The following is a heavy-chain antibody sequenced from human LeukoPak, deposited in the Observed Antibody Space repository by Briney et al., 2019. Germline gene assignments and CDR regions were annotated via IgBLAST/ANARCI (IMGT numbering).Heavy chain of an antibody. CDR1: GGSLSSYY. D-gene: IGHD3-22*01. V-gene: IGHV4-4*07. CDR3: ATYYYDSSGPIYYFDY. J-gene: IGHJ4*02. CDR2: IYTSGST. Sequence: SETLSLTCTVSGGSLSSYYWSWIRQPAGKGLEWIGRIYTSGSTNYNPSLKSRVTMSVDTSKNQFSLKLSSVTAADTAVYYCATYYYDSSGPIYYFDYWGQGTLVTVSS.